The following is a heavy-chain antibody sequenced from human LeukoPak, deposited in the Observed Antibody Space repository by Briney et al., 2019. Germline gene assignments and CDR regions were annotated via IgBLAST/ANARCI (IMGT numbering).Heavy chain of an antibody. CDR1: GGSISSSS. CDR3: ARDFRGYYYDSSGYMVDY. D-gene: IGHD3-22*01. CDR2: IGYSSSYI. J-gene: IGHJ4*02. V-gene: IGHV3-21*01. Sequence: ETLSLTCTVSGGSISSSSYYWGWIRQPPGKGLEWVSSIGYSSSYIYYADSVKGRFTISRDNAKNSLYLQMNSLRAEDTAVYYCARDFRGYYYDSSGYMVDYWGQGTLVTVSS.